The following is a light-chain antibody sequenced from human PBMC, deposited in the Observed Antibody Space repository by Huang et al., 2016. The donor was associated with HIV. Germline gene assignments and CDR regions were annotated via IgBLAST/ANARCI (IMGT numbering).Light chain of an antibody. CDR3: QQYNTSPTT. CDR1: QSVGTR. V-gene: IGKV3-15*01. CDR2: GAS. J-gene: IGKJ3*01. Sequence: EIIMTQFPATLSLSPGERATLSCRASQSVGTRSAWYQQKPGQAPRLIIFGASNRATGVPGRISGSGSGTEFTLTISSVQSEDFAVYYCQQYNTSPTTFGPGTRVDVK.